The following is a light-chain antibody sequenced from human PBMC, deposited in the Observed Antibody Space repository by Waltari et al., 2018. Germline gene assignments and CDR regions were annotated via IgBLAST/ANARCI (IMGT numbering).Light chain of an antibody. J-gene: IGKJ4*01. V-gene: IGKV1-9*01. Sequence: QLTQSPSSLSASVGDRVTITCRAGQGISSFLAWYQQKAGKAPKLLIYAASTLQSGVPSRFSGSGSGTDFTLTISSLQPEDFATYYCQQLNSYPPTFGGGTKVEIK. CDR1: QGISSF. CDR2: AAS. CDR3: QQLNSYPPT.